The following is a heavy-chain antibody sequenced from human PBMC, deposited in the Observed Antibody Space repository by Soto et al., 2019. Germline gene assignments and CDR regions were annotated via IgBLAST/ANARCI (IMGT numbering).Heavy chain of an antibody. J-gene: IGHJ4*02. CDR3: ARGGSSSWSNFDY. Sequence: EVQLVESGGGLVQPGGSLRLSCAASGFPFSSYALHWVRQAPGKGLEYVSAISSDGGSTYYAKSVKGRFTISRDNSKHTLYLQMGSLRAEDMAVYYCARGGSSSWSNFDYWGQGTLVTVSS. CDR2: ISSDGGST. D-gene: IGHD6-13*01. V-gene: IGHV3-64*01. CDR1: GFPFSSYA.